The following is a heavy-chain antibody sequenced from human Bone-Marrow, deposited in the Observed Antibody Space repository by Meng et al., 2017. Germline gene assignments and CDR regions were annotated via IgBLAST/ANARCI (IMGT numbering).Heavy chain of an antibody. CDR2: IYYSGST. D-gene: IGHD3-22*01. CDR1: GGSISSYY. Sequence: SETLSLTCTVSGGSISSYYWSWIRQPPGKGLEWIGYIYYSGSTNYNPSLKSRVTISVDTSKNQFSLKLSSVTAADTAVYYWARVTYDSSGYYPGDFDYWGQGTLVTVSS. CDR3: ARVTYDSSGYYPGDFDY. J-gene: IGHJ4*02. V-gene: IGHV4-59*01.